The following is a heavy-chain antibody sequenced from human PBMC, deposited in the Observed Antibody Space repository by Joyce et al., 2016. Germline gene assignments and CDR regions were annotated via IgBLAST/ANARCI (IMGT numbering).Heavy chain of an antibody. CDR1: GFTFSSYA. Sequence: EVQLLESGGGLVQLGGSLRLSCAASGFTFSSYAMSWVRQAPGKGFEWGSTIRASGGSTYYADSVKGRFTISRDNSEDSLYLHMNSLRAEDTAVYYCATWAPTNYDFWSGYSYYFDNWGQGTLVTVSS. D-gene: IGHD3-3*01. J-gene: IGHJ4*02. CDR3: ATWAPTNYDFWSGYSYYFDN. CDR2: IRASGGST. V-gene: IGHV3-23*01.